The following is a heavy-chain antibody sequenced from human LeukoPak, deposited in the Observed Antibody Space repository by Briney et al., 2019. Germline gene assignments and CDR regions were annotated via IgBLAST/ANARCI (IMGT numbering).Heavy chain of an antibody. CDR3: AREELLWFGELSFDY. V-gene: IGHV1-18*01. CDR2: ISAYNGNT. D-gene: IGHD3-10*01. J-gene: IGHJ4*02. Sequence: VKVSCKASGYTFTSYGISWVRQAPGQGLEWMGWISAYNGNTNYAQKLQGRVTMTTDTSTSTAYMELRSLRSDDTAVYYCAREELLWFGELSFDYWGQGTLVTVSS. CDR1: GYTFTSYG.